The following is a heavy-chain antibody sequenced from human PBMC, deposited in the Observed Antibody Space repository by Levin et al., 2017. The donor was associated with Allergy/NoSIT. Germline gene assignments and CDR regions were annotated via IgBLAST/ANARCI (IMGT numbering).Heavy chain of an antibody. CDR1: GFTFSSYA. CDR2: ISGSGGST. J-gene: IGHJ4*02. CDR3: AKGTDRRYYFGSGSYDRALDY. Sequence: GESLKISCAASGFTFSSYAMSWVRQAPGKGLEWVSAISGSGGSTYYADSVKGRFTISRDNSKNTLYLQMNSLRAEDTAVYYCAKGTDRRYYFGSGSYDRALDYWGQGTLVTVSS. V-gene: IGHV3-23*01. D-gene: IGHD3-10*01.